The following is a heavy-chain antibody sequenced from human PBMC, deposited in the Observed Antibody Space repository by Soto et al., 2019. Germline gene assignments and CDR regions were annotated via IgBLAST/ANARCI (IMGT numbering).Heavy chain of an antibody. D-gene: IGHD1-1*01. CDR3: AGRVETNGWNGFGADKYYFDF. V-gene: IGHV1-8*01. CDR1: GYTFTSYD. CDR2: MNPNTGNS. Sequence: QVQLVQSGAEVRKPGASVKVSCEASGYTFTSYDIYWVRQASGQGLEWMGWMNPNTGNSGYAQKFQGRVTMTSDTSISTAHMELSSLRSEDTAVYYCAGRVETNGWNGFGADKYYFDFWGQGTLVTVSS. J-gene: IGHJ4*02.